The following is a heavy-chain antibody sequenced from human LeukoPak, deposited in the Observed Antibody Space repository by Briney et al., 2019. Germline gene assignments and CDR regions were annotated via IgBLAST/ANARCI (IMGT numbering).Heavy chain of an antibody. CDR1: GGSISSYY. D-gene: IGHD6-13*01. J-gene: IGHJ4*02. Sequence: SETLSLTCTVSGGSISSYYWSWIRQPAGKGLEWIGRIYTSGSTNYNPSLKSRVTMSVDTSKNQFSLKLSSVTAADTAVYYCAIVSAVGRAFDYWGQGTLVTVSS. CDR2: IYTSGST. CDR3: AIVSAVGRAFDY. V-gene: IGHV4-4*07.